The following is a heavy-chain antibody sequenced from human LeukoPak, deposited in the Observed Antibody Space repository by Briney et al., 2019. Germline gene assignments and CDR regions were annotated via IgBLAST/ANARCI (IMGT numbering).Heavy chain of an antibody. CDR1: GFTFSSYW. Sequence: GGSLRLSCAASGFTFSSYWMSWVRQAPGKGLEWVANIKHDGSEEYYVDSVKGRFTISRDNAKNSLYLQMHSLGAEDTAVYYCARASGSSWYLWGQGTLVTVSS. J-gene: IGHJ5*02. CDR3: ARASGSSWYL. CDR2: IKHDGSEE. D-gene: IGHD6-13*01. V-gene: IGHV3-7*01.